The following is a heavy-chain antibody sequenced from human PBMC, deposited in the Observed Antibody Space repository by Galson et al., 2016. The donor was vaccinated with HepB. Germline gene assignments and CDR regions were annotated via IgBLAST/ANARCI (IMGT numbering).Heavy chain of an antibody. CDR1: GFTFSSYG. D-gene: IGHD6-13*01. CDR2: IRYDGSNK. Sequence: SLRLSCAASGFTFSSYGMHWVRQAPGKGLDWMAVIRYDGSNKYYADSVKGRFTISRDNSKNTLYLQMNSLRAEDTAVYYCARERGIAAAATLDYWGQGTLVTVSS. V-gene: IGHV3-33*01. CDR3: ARERGIAAAATLDY. J-gene: IGHJ4*02.